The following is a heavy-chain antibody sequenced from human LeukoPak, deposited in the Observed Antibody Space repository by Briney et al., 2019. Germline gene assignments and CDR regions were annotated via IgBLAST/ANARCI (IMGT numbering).Heavy chain of an antibody. CDR2: ISSSGGNT. J-gene: IGHJ4*02. CDR3: ATLNTPFDY. Sequence: GGSLRLSCAASGFTFSSYAMSWVRQASGKGLEWVSSISSSGGNTYYAGSVRGRFTISRDNSKNTLHLQMNSLRAEDTAVYFCATLNTPFDYWGQGILVTVSS. D-gene: IGHD2-15*01. V-gene: IGHV3-23*01. CDR1: GFTFSSYA.